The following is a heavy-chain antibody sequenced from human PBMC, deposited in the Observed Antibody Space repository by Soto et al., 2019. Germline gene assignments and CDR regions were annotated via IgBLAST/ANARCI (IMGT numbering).Heavy chain of an antibody. J-gene: IGHJ6*02. CDR1: GFSLGSSG. CDR3: ASSLSPAGHYYYGMNV. D-gene: IGHD2-2*01. Sequence: GSLGLACAASGFSLGSSGMSGVRQAPGKGLEWVSSISGSGGSAYYADSVKGRFTISRDNSKNTLYLQMRSLRAEDTAVYYCASSLSPAGHYYYGMNVWGQGTKVTVSS. V-gene: IGHV3-23*01. CDR2: ISGSGGSA.